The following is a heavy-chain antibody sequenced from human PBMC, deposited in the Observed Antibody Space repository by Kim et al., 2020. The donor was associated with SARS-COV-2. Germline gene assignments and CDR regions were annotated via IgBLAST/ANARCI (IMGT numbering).Heavy chain of an antibody. V-gene: IGHV4-59*10. Sequence: PPLKGRVTSSVDTSKNQFSLKLSSVTAADTAVYYCAGCDYDFWSGYYCYWGQGTLVTVSS. J-gene: IGHJ4*02. CDR3: AGCDYDFWSGYYCY. D-gene: IGHD3-3*01.